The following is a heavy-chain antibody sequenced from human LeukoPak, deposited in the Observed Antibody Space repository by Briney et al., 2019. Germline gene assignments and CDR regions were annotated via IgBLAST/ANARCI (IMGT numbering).Heavy chain of an antibody. J-gene: IGHJ5*02. CDR2: IYTSGST. CDR1: GGSFSSYY. CDR3: ARGHNGHDYGDYWRYWFDP. D-gene: IGHD4-17*01. Sequence: SETLSLTCAVYGGSFSSYYWSWIRQPAGKGLEWIGRIYTSGSTNYNPSLKSRVTMSVDTSKNQFSLKLSSVTAADTAVYYCARGHNGHDYGDYWRYWFDPWGQGTLVTVSS. V-gene: IGHV4-59*10.